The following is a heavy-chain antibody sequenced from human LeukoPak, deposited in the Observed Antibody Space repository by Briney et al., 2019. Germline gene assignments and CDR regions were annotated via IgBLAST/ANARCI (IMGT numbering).Heavy chain of an antibody. CDR3: ARARGQPTSPPYYYYYMDV. CDR2: IYTSGST. D-gene: IGHD1-1*01. Sequence: SETLSVTCTVSGGSIISYYWSWIRQPDGKGLEWIGRIYTSGSTNYNPSLKSRVTMSVDTSKNQFSLKLSSVTAADTAVYYCARARGQPTSPPYYYYYMDVWGKGTTVTVSS. V-gene: IGHV4-4*07. J-gene: IGHJ6*03. CDR1: GGSIISYY.